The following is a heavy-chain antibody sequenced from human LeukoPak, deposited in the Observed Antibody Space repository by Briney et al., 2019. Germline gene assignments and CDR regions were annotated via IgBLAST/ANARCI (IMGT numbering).Heavy chain of an antibody. D-gene: IGHD3-22*01. CDR2: INPNSGGT. Sequence: ASVKVSCKASGYTFTGYYMHWVRQAPGQGLEWMGWINPNSGGTNYAQKFQGRVTMTRDTSISTAYMELSRLRSEDTAVYYCARDRRIDSSGYYLYWFDYWGQGTLVTVSS. CDR1: GYTFTGYY. V-gene: IGHV1-2*02. CDR3: ARDRRIDSSGYYLYWFDY. J-gene: IGHJ4*02.